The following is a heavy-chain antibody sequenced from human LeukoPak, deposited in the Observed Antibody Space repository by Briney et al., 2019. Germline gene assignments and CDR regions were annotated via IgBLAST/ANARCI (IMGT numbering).Heavy chain of an antibody. CDR1: GGSISSYY. V-gene: IGHV4-59*01. J-gene: IGHJ4*02. D-gene: IGHD6-13*01. CDR3: ARGSSWYRPFGTS. CDR2: IYYSGST. Sequence: ESSETLSLTCTVSGGSISSYYWSWIRQPPGKGLEWIGYIYYSGSTNYNPSLKSRVTISVDTSKNQFSLKLSSVTAADTAVYYCARGSSWYRPFGTSWGQGTLVTVSS.